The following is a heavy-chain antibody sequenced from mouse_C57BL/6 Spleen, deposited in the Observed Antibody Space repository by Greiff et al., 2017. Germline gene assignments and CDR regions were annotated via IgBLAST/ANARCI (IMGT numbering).Heavy chain of an antibody. CDR1: GYTFTDYE. CDR2: IDPETGGT. Sequence: QVHVKQSGAELARPGASVTLSCKASGYTFTDYEMHWVKQTPVHGLEWIGAIDPETGGTAYNQKFKGKAILTADKSSSTAYMERRSLTSEDSAVYYCTVTVTTVVAPYWYFDVWGTGTTVTVSS. J-gene: IGHJ1*03. CDR3: TVTVTTVVAPYWYFDV. D-gene: IGHD1-1*01. V-gene: IGHV1-15*01.